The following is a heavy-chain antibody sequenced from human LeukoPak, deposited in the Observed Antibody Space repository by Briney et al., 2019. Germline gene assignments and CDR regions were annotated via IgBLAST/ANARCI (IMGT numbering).Heavy chain of an antibody. CDR1: GFTFSSYE. CDR3: VRGWGRVDGGSPFPE. Sequence: GGSLRLSCAASGFTFSSYEMNWVRQAPGKGLEWASYISGSGTTIYYADSVKGRFSISRDNANNSLYLQMNSLRAEDTAVYYCVRGWGRVDGGSPFPEWGQGTLVTVSS. D-gene: IGHD1-26*01. V-gene: IGHV3-48*03. J-gene: IGHJ4*02. CDR2: ISGSGTTI.